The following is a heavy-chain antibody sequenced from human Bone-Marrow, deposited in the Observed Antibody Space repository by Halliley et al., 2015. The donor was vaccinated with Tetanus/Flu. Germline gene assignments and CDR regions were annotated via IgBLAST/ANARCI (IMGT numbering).Heavy chain of an antibody. CDR3: ARGLHYSPGGAYWDS. Sequence: TLSLTCAVSGGSIRSGGYYWGWIRQPPGKGLQWIAYSYYSGSTYYNPSLKSRVTISVDTSKNQLSLNVRSVTAADTAVYYCARGLHYSPGGAYWDSWGQGTLVAVSS. J-gene: IGHJ4*02. CDR2: SYYSGST. CDR1: GGSIRSGGYY. D-gene: IGHD2-8*02. V-gene: IGHV4-30-4*01.